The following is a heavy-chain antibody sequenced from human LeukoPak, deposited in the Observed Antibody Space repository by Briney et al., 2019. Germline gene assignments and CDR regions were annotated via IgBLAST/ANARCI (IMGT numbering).Heavy chain of an antibody. J-gene: IGHJ6*03. CDR2: ISGSGGST. V-gene: IGHV3-23*01. CDR3: AKASRIVVVVAATSPYYYYMDV. CDR1: GFTFSNYA. Sequence: GGSLRLSCAASGFTFSNYAMSWVRQAPGKGLEWVSTISGSGGSTYYADSVKGRFTISRDNSKNTLYLQMYSLRAEDTALYYCAKASRIVVVVAATSPYYYYMDVWGKGTTVTVSS. D-gene: IGHD2-15*01.